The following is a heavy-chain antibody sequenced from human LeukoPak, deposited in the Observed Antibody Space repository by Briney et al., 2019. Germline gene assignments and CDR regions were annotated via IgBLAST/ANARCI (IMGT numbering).Heavy chain of an antibody. Sequence: GRSLRLSCAASGFTFDDYAMHWVRQAPGKGLEWVSGISWNSGSIGYADSVKGRFTISRDNAKNSLYLQMNSLRAEDTALYYCAKDRAYSSSDDAFDIWGQGTMVTVSS. D-gene: IGHD6-6*01. V-gene: IGHV3-9*01. J-gene: IGHJ3*02. CDR2: ISWNSGSI. CDR1: GFTFDDYA. CDR3: AKDRAYSSSDDAFDI.